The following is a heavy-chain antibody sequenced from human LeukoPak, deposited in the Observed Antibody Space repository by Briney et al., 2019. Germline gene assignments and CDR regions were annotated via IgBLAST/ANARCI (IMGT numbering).Heavy chain of an antibody. CDR2: IYHSGST. Sequence: SETLSLTCAVSGGSISSGGYSWSWIRRPPGKGLEWIGYIYHSGSTYYNPSLKSRVTISVDRSKNQFSLKLSSVTAADTAVYYCARGSYYYDSSGYFDYWGQGTLVTVSS. CDR1: GGSISSGGYS. J-gene: IGHJ4*02. D-gene: IGHD3-22*01. V-gene: IGHV4-30-2*01. CDR3: ARGSYYYDSSGYFDY.